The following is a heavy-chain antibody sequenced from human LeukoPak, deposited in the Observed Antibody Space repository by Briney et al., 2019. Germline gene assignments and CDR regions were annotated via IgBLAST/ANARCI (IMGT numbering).Heavy chain of an antibody. Sequence: PGRSLRLSCAASGFIFHTYNMKWVRQAPGKGLEWVSYISSSSSTIYYADSVKGRFTISRDNAKNSLYLQMDSLTDEDTAVYYCARSSGHAFPDYWGQGTLVTVSS. D-gene: IGHD3-22*01. CDR2: ISSSSSTI. CDR1: GFIFHTYN. CDR3: ARSSGHAFPDY. J-gene: IGHJ4*02. V-gene: IGHV3-48*02.